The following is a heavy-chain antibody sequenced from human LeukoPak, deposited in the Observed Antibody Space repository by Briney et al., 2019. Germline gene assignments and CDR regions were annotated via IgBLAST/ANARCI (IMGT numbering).Heavy chain of an antibody. CDR3: ARQGSNSSGWYPVDD. CDR2: MNPNSSGT. Sequence: ASVKVSCKSSGYTFTAYYIHWLRQAPAQGLEWMGWMNPNSSGTKYAQTFQGRVTLTRDTSISTAYLELSSLTSDDTAVYFCARQGSNSSGWYPVDDWGQGTLVTVSS. V-gene: IGHV1-2*02. D-gene: IGHD6-19*01. CDR1: GYTFTAYY. J-gene: IGHJ4*02.